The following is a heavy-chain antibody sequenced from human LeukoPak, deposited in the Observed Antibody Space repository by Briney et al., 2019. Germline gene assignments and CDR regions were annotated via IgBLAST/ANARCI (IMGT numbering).Heavy chain of an antibody. Sequence: GGSLRLSCAASGFTFSSYSMSWVRQAPGKGLEWVGFIRSKAYGGTTEYAASVKGRFTISRDDSKSIAYLQMNSLKTEDTAVYYCTSSSIAAAGLYYYYYYYMDVWGKGTTVTISS. CDR2: IRSKAYGGTT. D-gene: IGHD6-13*01. V-gene: IGHV3-49*04. CDR1: GFTFSSYS. J-gene: IGHJ6*03. CDR3: TSSSIAAAGLYYYYYYYMDV.